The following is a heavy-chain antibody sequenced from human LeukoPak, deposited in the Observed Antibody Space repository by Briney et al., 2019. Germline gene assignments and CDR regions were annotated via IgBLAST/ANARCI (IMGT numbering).Heavy chain of an antibody. CDR2: INPNSGGT. CDR1: GYTFTGYN. V-gene: IGHV1-2*02. Sequence: ASVKVSCKGSGYTFTGYNMHWVRQAPGQGLEWMGWINPNSGGTNYAQKFQGRVTMTRDTSTSTVYMELSSLRSEDTAVYYCARDRYYYGSGPKEVNAFDIWGQGTMVTVSS. J-gene: IGHJ3*02. D-gene: IGHD3-10*01. CDR3: ARDRYYYGSGPKEVNAFDI.